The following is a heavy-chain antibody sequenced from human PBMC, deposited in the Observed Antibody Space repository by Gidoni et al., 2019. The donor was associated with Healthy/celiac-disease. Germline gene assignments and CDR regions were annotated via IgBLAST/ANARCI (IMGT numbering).Heavy chain of an antibody. CDR1: GGSISSYY. Sequence: QVQLQESGPGLVKPSETLSLTCTVPGGSISSYYWSWIRQPPGKGLEWIGYIYYSGSTNYNPSLKSRVTISVDTSKNQFSLKLSSVTAADTAVYYCARGSSGWYRGANWFDPWGQGTLVTVSS. D-gene: IGHD6-19*01. CDR2: IYYSGST. J-gene: IGHJ5*02. CDR3: ARGSSGWYRGANWFDP. V-gene: IGHV4-59*01.